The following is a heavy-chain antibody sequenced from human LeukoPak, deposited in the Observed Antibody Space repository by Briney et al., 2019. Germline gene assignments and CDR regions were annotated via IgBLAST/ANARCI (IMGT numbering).Heavy chain of an antibody. J-gene: IGHJ5*02. V-gene: IGHV4-59*01. Sequence: SETLSLTCTVSGGSISGYYWSWIRQPPGKGLEWIGYIYYSGSTNYNPSLKSRVTISVDTSKNQFSLKLSSVTAADTAVYYCARVGIKSAFKPRVWFDPWGQGTLVTVSS. CDR3: ARVGIKSAFKPRVWFDP. D-gene: IGHD2-15*01. CDR1: GGSISGYY. CDR2: IYYSGST.